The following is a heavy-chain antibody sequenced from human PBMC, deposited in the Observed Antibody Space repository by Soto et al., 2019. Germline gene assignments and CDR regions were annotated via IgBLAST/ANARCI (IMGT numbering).Heavy chain of an antibody. CDR3: ARDLDCSGGSCYAAVWFDP. Sequence: ASVKVSCKASGYTFTSYGISWVRQAPGQGLEWMGWISAYNGNTNYAQKLQGRVTMTTDTSTSTAYMELRSLRSDDTAVYYCARDLDCSGGSCYAAVWFDPWGQGTLVTVSS. CDR1: GYTFTSYG. D-gene: IGHD2-15*01. V-gene: IGHV1-18*01. J-gene: IGHJ5*02. CDR2: ISAYNGNT.